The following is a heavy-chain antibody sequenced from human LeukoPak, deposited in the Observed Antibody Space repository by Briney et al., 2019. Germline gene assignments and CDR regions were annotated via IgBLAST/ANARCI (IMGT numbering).Heavy chain of an antibody. D-gene: IGHD2-21*02. CDR3: ARTIVVVTADYFDY. Sequence: GASVKVSCKASGYTFISYGISWVRQAPGQGLEWMGWISAYNGNTNYAQKLQGRVTMTTDTSTSTVYMELRSLRSDDTAVYYCARTIVVVTADYFDYWGQGTLVTVSS. CDR2: ISAYNGNT. V-gene: IGHV1-18*01. J-gene: IGHJ4*02. CDR1: GYTFISYG.